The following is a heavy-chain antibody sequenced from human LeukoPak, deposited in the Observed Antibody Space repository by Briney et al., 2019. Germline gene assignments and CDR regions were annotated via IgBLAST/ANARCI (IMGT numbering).Heavy chain of an antibody. CDR2: INHSGST. J-gene: IGHJ6*02. Sequence: SETLSLTCAVYGGSFSGYYWSWIRQPPGKGLEWIGEINHSGSTNYNPSLKSRVTISVDTSKNQFSLSLSSVTAADTAVYYCAGLEYSSPPHYYGMDVWGQGTTVTVS. CDR1: GGSFSGYY. D-gene: IGHD6-6*01. V-gene: IGHV4-34*01. CDR3: AGLEYSSPPHYYGMDV.